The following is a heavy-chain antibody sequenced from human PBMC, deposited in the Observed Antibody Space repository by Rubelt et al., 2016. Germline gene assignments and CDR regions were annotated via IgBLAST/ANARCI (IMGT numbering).Heavy chain of an antibody. D-gene: IGHD1-14*01. V-gene: IGHV1-8*01. J-gene: IGHJ4*02. CDR3: AGSYNSQWV. Sequence: QVQLVQSGAEVKKPGASVKVSCTASGYTCGTYDIIWVRQATGQGPEWMGWMNPTSGYTGYAQKFQDRVTLTRATSSRTADLRLSNLRSDDTAVYYCAGSYNSQWVWGQGTLVTVSS. CDR2: MNPTSGYT. CDR1: GYTCGTYD.